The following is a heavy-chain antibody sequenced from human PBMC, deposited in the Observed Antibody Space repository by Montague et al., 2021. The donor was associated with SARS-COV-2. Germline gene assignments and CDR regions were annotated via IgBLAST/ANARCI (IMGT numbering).Heavy chain of an antibody. J-gene: IGHJ3*02. V-gene: IGHV4-38-2*02. D-gene: IGHD5-12*01. CDR3: ARRGRKLLPVATTIGGFDI. CDR1: GYSISSGYY. Sequence: SETLSLTCTVSGYSISSGYYWGWIRQPPGKGLEWIGSIYDSGSTYYNPSLKSRVTISVDTSKNHFSLNLNSVTAADTAVYYCARRGRKLLPVATTIGGFDIWGQGTMVTVSS. CDR2: IYDSGST.